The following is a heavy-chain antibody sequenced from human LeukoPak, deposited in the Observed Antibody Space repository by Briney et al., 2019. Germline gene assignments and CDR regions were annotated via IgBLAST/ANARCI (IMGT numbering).Heavy chain of an antibody. CDR2: IYYSGST. CDR1: GGSISSYY. J-gene: IGHJ6*02. CDR3: ARVWTGRAVAGHPYYYYGMDV. Sequence: SETLSLTCTVSGGSISSYYWSWIRQPPGKGLEWIGYIYYSGSTNYNPSLKSRVTISVDTSENQFSLKLSSVTAADTAVYYCARVWTGRAVAGHPYYYYGMDVWGQGTTVTVSS. V-gene: IGHV4-59*01. D-gene: IGHD6-19*01.